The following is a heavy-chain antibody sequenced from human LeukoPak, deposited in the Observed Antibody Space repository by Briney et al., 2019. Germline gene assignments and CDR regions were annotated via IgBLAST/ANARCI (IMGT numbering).Heavy chain of an antibody. D-gene: IGHD3-22*01. V-gene: IGHV3-30*02. J-gene: IGHJ4*02. Sequence: GGSLRLSCAASGFTFNNYGMHWVRQAPGRGLEWVAFIRYDGSNTYYADSVKGRFTISRDNSKNTLYLHMNRLRAEDTAVYYCAKDPNRYDSSIYYCAYWGQGTLVTVSS. CDR3: AKDPNRYDSSIYYCAY. CDR2: IRYDGSNT. CDR1: GFTFNNYG.